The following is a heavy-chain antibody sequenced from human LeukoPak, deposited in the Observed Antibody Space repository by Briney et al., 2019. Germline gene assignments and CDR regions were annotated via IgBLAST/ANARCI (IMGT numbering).Heavy chain of an antibody. CDR3: ARKEYSNSKFDY. CDR1: GGSFSSGSYF. D-gene: IGHD2/OR15-2a*01. CDR2: IHTTGST. V-gene: IGHV4-61*02. J-gene: IGHJ4*02. Sequence: PSDTLSLTCTVSGGSFSSGSYFWNWIRQPAGKGLEWIGRIHTTGSTYYNPSLKSRVTISADTSKNQISLSLSSVTAADTAVYYCARKEYSNSKFDYWGQGTLVTVSS.